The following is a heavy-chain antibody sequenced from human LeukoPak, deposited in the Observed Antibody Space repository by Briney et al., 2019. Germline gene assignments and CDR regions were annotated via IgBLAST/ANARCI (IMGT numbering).Heavy chain of an antibody. J-gene: IGHJ4*02. CDR1: GFTVSSNY. CDR3: ARDGYCSGGSCYYWPAFDY. D-gene: IGHD2-15*01. Sequence: GGSLRLSCAASGFTVSSNYMSWVRQAPGKGLEWVSVIYSGGSTYYADSVKGRFTISRDNSKNTLYLQMNSLRAEDTAVYYCARDGYCSGGSCYYWPAFDYWGQGTLVTVSS. CDR2: IYSGGST. V-gene: IGHV3-66*01.